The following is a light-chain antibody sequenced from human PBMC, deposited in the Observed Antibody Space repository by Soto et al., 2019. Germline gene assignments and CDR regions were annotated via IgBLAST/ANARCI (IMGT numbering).Light chain of an antibody. Sequence: DIQVTQSPSSLSASVGDRVTITCRTSQGIRSALGWYQQKPGKVPKLLIYAASTLQSGVPSRFSGSGSGRDFTLTISSLQPEDFATYYCQQLNSYPSFGGGTKVDIK. V-gene: IGKV1-17*01. CDR1: QGIRSA. CDR2: AAS. CDR3: QQLNSYPS. J-gene: IGKJ4*01.